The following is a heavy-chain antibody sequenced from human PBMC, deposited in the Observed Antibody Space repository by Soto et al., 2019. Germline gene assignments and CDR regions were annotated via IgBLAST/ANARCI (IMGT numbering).Heavy chain of an antibody. Sequence: QVQLVESGGGVVQPGRALRLSCAASGFSLSNYGMHWVRQAPGKGLEWVAVISYHGRDEYYADSVKGRFTISRDTSKNTLYLQRNTLRPEDTAVYYCVKDHLMNTVTTGGYWGQGTLVTVSS. J-gene: IGHJ4*02. CDR3: VKDHLMNTVTTGGY. D-gene: IGHD4-17*01. CDR1: GFSLSNYG. CDR2: ISYHGRDE. V-gene: IGHV3-30*18.